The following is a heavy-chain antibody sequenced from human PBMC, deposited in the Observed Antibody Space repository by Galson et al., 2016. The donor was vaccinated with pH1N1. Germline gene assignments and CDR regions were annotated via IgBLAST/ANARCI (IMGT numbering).Heavy chain of an antibody. CDR2: IVAIFGTT. D-gene: IGHD5-18*01. J-gene: IGHJ3*01. CDR3: ARGYSYHNNDGFDL. CDR1: GGIFNSFG. V-gene: IGHV1-69*06. Sequence: SVKVSCKASGGIFNSFGISWVRQAPGQGLEWMGGIVAIFGTTNYAQKLQGRVTITADKSSSTVNMEVNRLTYQDTAVYYCARGYSYHNNDGFDLWGQGTMVTVSA.